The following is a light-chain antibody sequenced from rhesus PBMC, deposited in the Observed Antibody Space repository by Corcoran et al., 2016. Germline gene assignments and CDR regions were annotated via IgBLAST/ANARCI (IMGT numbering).Light chain of an antibody. CDR2: KAS. J-gene: IGKJ2*01. Sequence: DIQMTQSPSSLSASVGDTVTITCRASQSISSWLDWYQQKPGKAPNLLIFKASNLQSGVPSRFSGGGSGTDFTHSINSLQPEDFTTSYCLQYSSSPYGFGQGTKVEIK. V-gene: IGKV1-22*01. CDR1: QSISSW. CDR3: LQYSSSPYG.